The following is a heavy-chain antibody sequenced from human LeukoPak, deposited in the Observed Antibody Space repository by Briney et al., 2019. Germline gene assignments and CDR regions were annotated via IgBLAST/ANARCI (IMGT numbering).Heavy chain of an antibody. CDR1: GGSISSYY. CDR3: ARRIAVAGYDAFDI. CDR2: IYYSGST. J-gene: IGHJ3*02. Sequence: SETLSLTCTVSGGSISSYYWSWFRQPPGKGLEWIGYIYYSGSTNYNPSLKSRVTISVDTSKNQFSLKLSSVTAADTAVYYCARRIAVAGYDAFDIWGQGTMVTVSS. D-gene: IGHD6-19*01. V-gene: IGHV4-59*08.